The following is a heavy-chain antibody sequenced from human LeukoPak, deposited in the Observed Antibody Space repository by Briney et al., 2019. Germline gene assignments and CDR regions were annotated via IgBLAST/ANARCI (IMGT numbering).Heavy chain of an antibody. CDR2: ISAYNGDT. J-gene: IGHJ3*02. CDR3: ARPYYYDSSGYRQYDAFGI. V-gene: IGHV1-18*01. D-gene: IGHD3-22*01. Sequence: GASVKVSCKASGYTFTSYGISWVRQAPGQGLEWMGWISAYNGDTNYAQKLQGRVTMTTDTSTSTAYMELRSLRSDDTAVYYCARPYYYDSSGYRQYDAFGIWGQGTMVTVSS. CDR1: GYTFTSYG.